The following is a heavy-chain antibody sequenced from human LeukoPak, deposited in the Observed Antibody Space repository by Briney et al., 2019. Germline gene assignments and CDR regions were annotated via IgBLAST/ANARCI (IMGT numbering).Heavy chain of an antibody. CDR1: GYTFTSYY. J-gene: IGHJ4*02. D-gene: IGHD6-13*01. CDR2: INPSGGST. Sequence: ASVKVSCKASGYTFTSYYMHWVRQAPGQGLEWMGIINPSGGSTSYAQKFQGRVTMTRDTSTSTVYMELSSLRSEDTAVYYCARDRGIAAAGSYFDYWGQGTLVTVSS. V-gene: IGHV1-46*01. CDR3: ARDRGIAAAGSYFDY.